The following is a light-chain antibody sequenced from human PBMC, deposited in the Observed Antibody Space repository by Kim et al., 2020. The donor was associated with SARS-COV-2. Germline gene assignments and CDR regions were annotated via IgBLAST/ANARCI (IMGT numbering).Light chain of an antibody. CDR1: QCVSSI. CDR2: GAS. J-gene: IGKJ2*01. CDR3: QQYNDWPRA. V-gene: IGKV3-15*01. Sequence: SVSPGQSPPLSCRASQCVSSILPWYQQSPGQAPRLLLHGASTGATGLPARFSGSVSETEFTLTISSLQSEYCAVYYCQQYNDWPRAFGQGTGLEI.